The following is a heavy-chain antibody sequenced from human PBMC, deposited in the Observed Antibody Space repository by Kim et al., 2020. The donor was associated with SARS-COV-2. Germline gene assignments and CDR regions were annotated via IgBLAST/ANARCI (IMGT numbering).Heavy chain of an antibody. CDR2: INHSGST. D-gene: IGHD2-2*02. CDR3: ARGIVVVPAAIRYYYGMDV. J-gene: IGHJ6*02. V-gene: IGHV4-34*01. CDR1: GGSFSGYY. Sequence: SETLSLTCAVYGGSFSGYYWSWIRQPPGKGLEWIGEINHSGSTNYNPSLKSRVTISVDTSKNQFSLKLSSVTAADTAVYYCARGIVVVPAAIRYYYGMDVWGQGTTVTVSS.